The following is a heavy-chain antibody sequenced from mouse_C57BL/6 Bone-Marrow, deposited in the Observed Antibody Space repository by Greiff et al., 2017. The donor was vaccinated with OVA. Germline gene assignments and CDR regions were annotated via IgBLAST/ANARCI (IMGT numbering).Heavy chain of an antibody. Sequence: QVQLQQSGAELVRPGASVTLSCKASGYTFTDYEMHWVKQTPVHGLEWIGAIDPETGGTAYNQKFKGKAILTADKSSSTAYMELRSLTSEDSAVYYCTRRTGTRAMDYWGQGTSVTVSS. V-gene: IGHV1-15*01. CDR1: GYTFTDYE. J-gene: IGHJ4*01. D-gene: IGHD4-1*01. CDR2: IDPETGGT. CDR3: TRRTGTRAMDY.